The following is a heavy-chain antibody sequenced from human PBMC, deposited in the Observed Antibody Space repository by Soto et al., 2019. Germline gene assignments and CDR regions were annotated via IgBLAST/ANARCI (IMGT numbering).Heavy chain of an antibody. CDR2: IYYRGST. Sequence: SETLSLTCSVSGGSIKSGDHYWSWIRQPPGKGLEWIGYIYYRGSTYYNPSLKSRVIISVDTSKNQFSLNLTSLTAADTAVYFCARALVDSAFDEVCQYYGMDVWGQGTTVTVSS. J-gene: IGHJ6*02. D-gene: IGHD3-9*01. CDR3: ARALVDSAFDEVCQYYGMDV. V-gene: IGHV4-30-4*01. CDR1: GGSIKSGDHY.